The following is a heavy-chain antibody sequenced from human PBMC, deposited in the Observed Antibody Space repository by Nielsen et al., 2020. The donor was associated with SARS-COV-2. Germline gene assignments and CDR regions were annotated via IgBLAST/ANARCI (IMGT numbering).Heavy chain of an antibody. J-gene: IGHJ3*02. Sequence: GGSLRLSCAASGFTFSSYEMNWVRQAPGKGLEWVSYISSSGSTIYYADSVKGRFTISRDNAKNSLYLQMNSLRAEDTAVYYCAREAHSGSYYGHPSDAFDIWGQGTMVTVSS. CDR1: GFTFSSYE. CDR2: ISSSGSTI. V-gene: IGHV3-48*03. CDR3: AREAHSGSYYGHPSDAFDI. D-gene: IGHD1-26*01.